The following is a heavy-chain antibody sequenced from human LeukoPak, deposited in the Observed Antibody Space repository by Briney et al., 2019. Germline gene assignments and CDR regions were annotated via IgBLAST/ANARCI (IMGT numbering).Heavy chain of an antibody. CDR2: ISAYNGDT. D-gene: IGHD1-26*01. V-gene: IGHV1-18*01. CDR1: GYIFAHNG. Sequence: ASVQVSCKTSGYIFAHNGISWVRQAPGQGPEWMGWISAYNGDTNYAQNFQGRVTMTRDTSTSTVYMELRSLRSDDTAVYYCARESVGATGAFDIWGQGTMVTVSS. J-gene: IGHJ3*02. CDR3: ARESVGATGAFDI.